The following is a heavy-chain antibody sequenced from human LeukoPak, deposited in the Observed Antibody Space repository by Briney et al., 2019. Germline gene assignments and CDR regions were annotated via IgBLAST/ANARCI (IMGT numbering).Heavy chain of an antibody. J-gene: IGHJ4*02. Sequence: IGYIYYSGSTNYTPSLKSRVTISVDTSKNQFSLKLSSVTAADTAVYYCARTLAAASYYFDYWGQGTLVTVSS. CDR3: ARTLAAASYYFDY. V-gene: IGHV4-59*01. D-gene: IGHD6-13*01. CDR2: IYYSGST.